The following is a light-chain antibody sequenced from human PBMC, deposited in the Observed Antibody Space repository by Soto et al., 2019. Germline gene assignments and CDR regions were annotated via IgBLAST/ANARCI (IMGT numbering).Light chain of an antibody. CDR2: KAS. J-gene: IGKJ1*01. V-gene: IGKV1-5*03. CDR3: QQYHIYSGT. Sequence: DIQMTQSPSTLSASVGDRVTITCRASQTIDSWLAWYQQRPGKPPNLLIYKASTLASGVPSRFSGSGSGTELTLTINSLQPDEFVTYYRQQYHIYSGTFVQGTTVDIK. CDR1: QTIDSW.